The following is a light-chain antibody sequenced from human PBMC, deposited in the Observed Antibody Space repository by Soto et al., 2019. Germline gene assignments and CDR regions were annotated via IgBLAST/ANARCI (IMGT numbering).Light chain of an antibody. J-gene: IGKJ1*01. V-gene: IGKV3-11*01. CDR2: GAS. CDR1: QSVSSN. Sequence: EIVMTQSAATLSVSPGERATLSCRASQSVSSNLAWYQQKPGQAPRLLIYGASTRATGIPARFSGSGSGTDFTLTISSLEPEDFAVYYCQQRSEWRTFGQGTKVDIK. CDR3: QQRSEWRT.